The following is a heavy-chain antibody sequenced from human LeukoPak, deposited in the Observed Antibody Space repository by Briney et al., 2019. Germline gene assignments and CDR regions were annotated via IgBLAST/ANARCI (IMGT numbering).Heavy chain of an antibody. D-gene: IGHD3-22*01. CDR1: GVTFSSYW. CDR3: VRGEGGKAIYGYFVY. Sequence: GCPRLSRAASGVTFSSYWMHSVRQAPGKGLLWVSRINSDVSRTSYADFVKGRFSISRDTATNTMSLQVNSLRAEDTAVYYCVRGEGGKAIYGYFVYSGQGTLVTVSS. V-gene: IGHV3-74*01. J-gene: IGHJ4*02. CDR2: INSDVSRT.